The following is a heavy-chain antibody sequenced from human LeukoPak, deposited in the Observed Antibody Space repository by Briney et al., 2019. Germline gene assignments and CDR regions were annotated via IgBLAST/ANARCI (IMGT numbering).Heavy chain of an antibody. Sequence: GGFLRLSCAASGFTFSSYAMSWVRQAPGKGLEWMGIIYPGDSDTRYSPSFQGQVTISADKSISTAYLQWSSLKASDTAMYYCARLSYYYDSSGYGYWGQGTLVTVSS. D-gene: IGHD3-22*01. CDR1: GFTFSSYA. CDR3: ARLSYYYDSSGYGY. V-gene: IGHV5-51*01. CDR2: IYPGDSDT. J-gene: IGHJ4*02.